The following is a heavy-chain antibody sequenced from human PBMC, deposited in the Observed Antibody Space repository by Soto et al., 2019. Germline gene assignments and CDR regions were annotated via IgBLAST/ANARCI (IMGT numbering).Heavy chain of an antibody. Sequence: SLRLSCAASGFTFSSYGMHWVRQAPGKGLEWVAVIWYDGSNKYYADSVKGRFTISRDNSKNTLYLQMNSLRAEDTAVYYCARDRDIVLMVYAISPYYFDFWGQGTLVTVSS. V-gene: IGHV3-33*01. CDR3: ARDRDIVLMVYAISPYYFDF. D-gene: IGHD2-8*01. CDR2: IWYDGSNK. J-gene: IGHJ4*02. CDR1: GFTFSSYG.